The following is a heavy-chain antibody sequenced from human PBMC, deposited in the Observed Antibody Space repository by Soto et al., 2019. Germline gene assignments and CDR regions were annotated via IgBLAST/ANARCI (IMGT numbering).Heavy chain of an antibody. J-gene: IGHJ4*02. CDR2: IYYSGST. D-gene: IGHD6-6*01. CDR1: GGSISSYY. Sequence: SETLSLTCTVSGGSISSYYWSWIRQPPGKGLEWIGYIYYSGSTNYNPSLKSRVTISVDTSKNQFSPKLSSVTAADTAVYYCARHLYEYSSSFDYWGQGTLVTVSS. V-gene: IGHV4-59*08. CDR3: ARHLYEYSSSFDY.